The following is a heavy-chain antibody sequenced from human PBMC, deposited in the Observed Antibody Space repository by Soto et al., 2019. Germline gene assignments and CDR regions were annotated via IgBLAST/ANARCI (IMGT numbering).Heavy chain of an antibody. D-gene: IGHD6-25*01. Sequence: QLQLQESGSGLVKASQTLSLTCAVSGGSISSGGSSWSWIRQPPGKGLEWIGYIYESGSTYYNPSLKSRVTISLDRSKNQFSLKLRSVTAADTAVYFCARGGRAAANWFDPWGQGTLVTVSS. V-gene: IGHV4-30-2*01. CDR1: GGSISSGGSS. CDR2: IYESGST. CDR3: ARGGRAAANWFDP. J-gene: IGHJ5*02.